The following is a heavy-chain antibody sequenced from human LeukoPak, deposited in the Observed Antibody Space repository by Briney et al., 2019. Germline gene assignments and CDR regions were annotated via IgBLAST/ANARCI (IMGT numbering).Heavy chain of an antibody. CDR2: ISGSGGST. V-gene: IGHV3-23*01. CDR1: GFTFSSYA. J-gene: IGHJ3*02. Sequence: PGGSLRLSCAASGFTFSSYAMSWVRQAPGKGLEWVSAISGSGGSTYYADSVKGRFTISRDNSKNTLYLQMNSLRAEDTAVYYCATQLNYYDSSGTPDAFDIWGQGTMVTVSS. D-gene: IGHD3-22*01. CDR3: ATQLNYYDSSGTPDAFDI.